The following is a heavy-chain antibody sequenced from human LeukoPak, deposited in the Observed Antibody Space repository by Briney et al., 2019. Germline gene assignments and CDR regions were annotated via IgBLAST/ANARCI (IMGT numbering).Heavy chain of an antibody. CDR3: ARDGRNCSGGSCHTSPFYYYYYYGMDV. Sequence: ASVKVSCKASGCTFTSYYMHWVRQAPGQGLEWMGIINPSGGSTSYAQKFQGRVTMTRDTSTSTVYMELSSLRSEDTAVYYCARDGRNCSGGSCHTSPFYYYYYYGMDVWGQGTTVTVSS. CDR1: GCTFTSYY. V-gene: IGHV1-46*01. J-gene: IGHJ6*02. CDR2: INPSGGST. D-gene: IGHD2-15*01.